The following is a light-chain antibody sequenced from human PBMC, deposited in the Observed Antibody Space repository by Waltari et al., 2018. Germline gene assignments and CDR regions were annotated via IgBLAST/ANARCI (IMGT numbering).Light chain of an antibody. CDR3: QQFDDLPYT. CDR1: QDISNY. Sequence: DIQMTQSPSSLSASVGDRVTITCQASQDISNYLNGYQQKPGNAPELLIYEASNLEKGVPSRFSGSGFGTDFSFTISSLQPEDIATYHCQQFDDLPYTFGPGTKVDI. V-gene: IGKV1-33*01. J-gene: IGKJ3*01. CDR2: EAS.